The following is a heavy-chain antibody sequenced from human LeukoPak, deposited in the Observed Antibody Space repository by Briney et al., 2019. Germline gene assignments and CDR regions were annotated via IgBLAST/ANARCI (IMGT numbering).Heavy chain of an antibody. V-gene: IGHV3-48*01. D-gene: IGHD3-10*01. CDR2: ISSSNDII. J-gene: IGHJ4*02. Sequence: PGGSLRLSCAPSGFTFSSYNMNWVRQAPGKGLEWVSHISSSNDIIDYADSVKGRFTISRDNAKNSLYLQMNSLRVEDTAVYYCARGGYYGSGSYYFHWGQGTLVTVSS. CDR3: ARGGYYGSGSYYFH. CDR1: GFTFSSYN.